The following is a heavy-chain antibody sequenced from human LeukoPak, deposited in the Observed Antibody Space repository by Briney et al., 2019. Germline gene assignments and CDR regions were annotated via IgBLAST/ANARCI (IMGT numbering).Heavy chain of an antibody. Sequence: GGSLRLSCAASGFTFRSSAMNWVRQAPGKGLQWVSLISGNSGSTYYSDSVKGRFTISRNNSENTLYLQMNSLRAEGTAVYYCTKAHAVFGDPLDYWGQGALVTVSS. V-gene: IGHV3-23*01. J-gene: IGHJ4*02. CDR1: GFTFRSSA. CDR3: TKAHAVFGDPLDY. CDR2: ISGNSGST. D-gene: IGHD3-3*01.